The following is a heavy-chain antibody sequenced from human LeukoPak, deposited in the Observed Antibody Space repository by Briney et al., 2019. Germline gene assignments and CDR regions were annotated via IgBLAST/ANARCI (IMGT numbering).Heavy chain of an antibody. D-gene: IGHD3-22*01. CDR2: IYYSGST. CDR1: GGSISSYY. CDR3: ARHDPGNYYDSSGLPFDY. J-gene: IGHJ4*02. Sequence: SETLSLTCTVSGGSISSYYWSWIRQPPGKGLEWSGYIYYSGSTNYNPSLKSRVTISVDTSKNQFSLKLSSVTAADTAVYYCARHDPGNYYDSSGLPFDYWGQGTLVTVSS. V-gene: IGHV4-59*08.